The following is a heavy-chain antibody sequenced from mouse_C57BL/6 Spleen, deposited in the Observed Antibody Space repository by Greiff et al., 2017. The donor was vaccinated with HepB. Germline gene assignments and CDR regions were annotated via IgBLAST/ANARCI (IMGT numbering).Heavy chain of an antibody. D-gene: IGHD1-2*01. Sequence: EVKLMESGGGLVQPGGSLKLSCAASGFTFSDYYMYWVRQTPEKRLEWVAYISNGGGSTYYPDTVKGRFTISRDNAKNTLYLQMSRLKSEDTAMYYCARQAKEAWFAYWGQGTLVTVSA. CDR3: ARQAKEAWFAY. CDR1: GFTFSDYY. V-gene: IGHV5-12*01. J-gene: IGHJ3*01. CDR2: ISNGGGST.